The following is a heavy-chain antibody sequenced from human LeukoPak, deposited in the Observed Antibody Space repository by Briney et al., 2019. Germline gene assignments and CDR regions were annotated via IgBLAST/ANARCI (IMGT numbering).Heavy chain of an antibody. V-gene: IGHV1-18*01. CDR2: ISAYNGNT. D-gene: IGHD2-21*02. Sequence: GASVKVSCKASGYTFTSHGISWVRQAPGQGLEWMGWISAYNGNTNYAQKLQGRVTMTTDTSTSTVYMELRSLRSDDTAVYYCARVVVMTAIPGNNWFDPWGQGTLVTVSS. CDR3: ARVVVMTAIPGNNWFDP. J-gene: IGHJ5*02. CDR1: GYTFTSHG.